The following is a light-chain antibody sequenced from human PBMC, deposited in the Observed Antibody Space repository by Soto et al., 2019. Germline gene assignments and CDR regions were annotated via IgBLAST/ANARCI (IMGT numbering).Light chain of an antibody. Sequence: QSVLTQPASVSGSPGQSITISCTGTSSDVGSYNYVSWYQQYPGKAPKLMIYDVSDRPSGVSNRFSGSKSGNTASLTISGLQAEDEADYYCSSYTTSSTLVIGGGTKLTVL. CDR1: SSDVGSYNY. CDR3: SSYTTSSTLV. CDR2: DVS. V-gene: IGLV2-14*01. J-gene: IGLJ3*02.